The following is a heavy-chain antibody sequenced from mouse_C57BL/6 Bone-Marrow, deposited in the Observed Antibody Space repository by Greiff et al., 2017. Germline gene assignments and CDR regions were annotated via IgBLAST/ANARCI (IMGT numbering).Heavy chain of an antibody. V-gene: IGHV1-59*01. CDR1: GYTFTSYW. Sequence: QVQLQQSGAELVRPGTSVKLSCKASGYTFTSYWMHWVKQRPGQGLAWIGVIDPSDSYSNYNQMFKGKATLTGDTSSSTAYMQLSSLTSEDSAVYYCASEVYSNYVGTWFAYWGQGTLVTVSA. CDR2: IDPSDSYS. CDR3: ASEVYSNYVGTWFAY. J-gene: IGHJ3*01. D-gene: IGHD2-5*01.